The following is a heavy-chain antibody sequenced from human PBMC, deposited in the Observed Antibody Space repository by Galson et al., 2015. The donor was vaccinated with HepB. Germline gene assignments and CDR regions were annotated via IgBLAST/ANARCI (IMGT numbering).Heavy chain of an antibody. J-gene: IGHJ6*03. V-gene: IGHV1-2*02. CDR1: GYSFTGYF. Sequence: SVKVSCKASGYSFTGYFVHWVRQAPGQGLQWMGWINPDSGGTNFSQKFQGRVPMTRDTSIMTAYMELNRLRSDDTAVYYCARAPADYYGSGGTLDYMDVWGKGTTVTVS. D-gene: IGHD3-10*01. CDR2: INPDSGGT. CDR3: ARAPADYYGSGGTLDYMDV.